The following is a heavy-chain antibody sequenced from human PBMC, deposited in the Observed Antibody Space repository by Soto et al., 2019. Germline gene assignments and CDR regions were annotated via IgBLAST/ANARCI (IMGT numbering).Heavy chain of an antibody. CDR1: GFTFSDYY. CDR2: IKSKTDGGTT. J-gene: IGHJ4*01. D-gene: IGHD6-19*01. CDR3: TTDFPALYSSGWDEYD. V-gene: IGHV3-15*01. Sequence: PGGSLRLSCAASGFTFSDYYMSWIRQAPGKGLEWVGRIKSKTDGGTTDYAAPVKGRFTISRDDSKNTLYLQMNSLKTEDTAVYYCTTDFPALYSSGWDEYDWRHGTLVTV.